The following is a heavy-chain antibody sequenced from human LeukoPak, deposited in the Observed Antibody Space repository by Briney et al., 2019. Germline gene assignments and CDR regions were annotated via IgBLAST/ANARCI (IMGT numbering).Heavy chain of an antibody. J-gene: IGHJ4*02. D-gene: IGHD6-6*01. CDR3: ARDLGTRKSIAFAD. V-gene: IGHV3-21*01. Sequence: GGSLRLSCAASGFTFSNYAMMWVRQAPGKGLEWVASISSNNGYIYYADSVKGRFTISRDNGENSLHLQMNSLRAEDAAVYYCARDLGTRKSIAFADWGQGTLVTVSS. CDR2: ISSNNGYI. CDR1: GFTFSNYA.